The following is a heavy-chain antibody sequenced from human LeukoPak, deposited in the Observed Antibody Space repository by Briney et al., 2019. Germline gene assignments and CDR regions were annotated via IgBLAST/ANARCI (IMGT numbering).Heavy chain of an antibody. CDR2: IYYSGST. D-gene: IGHD6-19*01. V-gene: IGHV4-59*12. CDR3: ARESSSGRPGYFDY. J-gene: IGHJ4*02. CDR1: GGSISSYY. Sequence: SETLSLTCTVSGGSISSYYWSWIRQPPGKGLEWIGYIYYSGSTYYNPSLKSRVTISVDTSKNQFSLKLSSVTAADTAVYYCARESSSGRPGYFDYWGQGTLVTVSS.